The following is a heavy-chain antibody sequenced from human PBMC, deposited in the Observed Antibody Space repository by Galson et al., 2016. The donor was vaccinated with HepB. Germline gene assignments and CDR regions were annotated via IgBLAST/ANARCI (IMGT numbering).Heavy chain of an antibody. CDR3: ARDEGRSYSGMDF. CDR1: GFTFRDYG. Sequence: SLRLSCAASGFTFRDYGMHWVRQAPGKGLEWVAIISYDGSNKYYADPVKGRFTISRDNSKNTLYLQMNSLRADDKAVFYCARDEGRSYSGMDFWGQGTLVTVSS. D-gene: IGHD1-26*01. J-gene: IGHJ4*02. V-gene: IGHV3-30*03. CDR2: ISYDGSNK.